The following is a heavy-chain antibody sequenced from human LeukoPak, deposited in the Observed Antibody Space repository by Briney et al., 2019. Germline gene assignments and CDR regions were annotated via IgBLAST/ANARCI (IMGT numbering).Heavy chain of an antibody. CDR2: ISSSSTYI. D-gene: IGHD2/OR15-2a*01. Sequence: GGSLRLSCAASGFTFSSYSMNWVRQAPGKGLEWVSSISSSSTYIFYADSVKGRFTISRDNAKNSLYLQMNSLRAEDTAVYYCATSPLWGYAFDIWGQGTMVTVSS. V-gene: IGHV3-21*01. CDR1: GFTFSSYS. CDR3: ATSPLWGYAFDI. J-gene: IGHJ3*02.